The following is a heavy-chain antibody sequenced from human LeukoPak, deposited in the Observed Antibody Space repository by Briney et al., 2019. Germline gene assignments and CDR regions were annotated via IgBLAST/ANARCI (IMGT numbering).Heavy chain of an antibody. D-gene: IGHD5-12*01. Sequence: SGGSLRLSCAASGFTFSSNYMSWVRQAPGKGLEWVSVIYSGGSTYYADSVKGRFTISRDNSKNTLYLQMNSLRAEDTAVYYCARVLSSYSGYDSPYYYYYYMDVWGKGTTVTVSS. CDR1: GFTFSSNY. V-gene: IGHV3-53*01. J-gene: IGHJ6*03. CDR2: IYSGGST. CDR3: ARVLSSYSGYDSPYYYYYYMDV.